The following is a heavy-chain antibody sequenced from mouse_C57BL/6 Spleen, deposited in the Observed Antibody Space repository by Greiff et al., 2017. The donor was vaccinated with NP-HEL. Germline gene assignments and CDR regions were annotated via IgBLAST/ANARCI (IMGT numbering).Heavy chain of an antibody. J-gene: IGHJ2*01. V-gene: IGHV14-1*01. D-gene: IGHD2-2*01. CDR1: GFNFTDYY. CDR2: IYPESGNT. Sequence: VQLKQSGAELVRPGASVKLSCKASGFNFTDYYMHWVKQRPEQGLEWIGRIYPESGNTEYAAKFQGKATLTADTSSNTAYMQLSSLTSEDSAVYYCTTCMVTVSYFDYWGKGTTLTVSS. CDR3: TTCMVTVSYFDY.